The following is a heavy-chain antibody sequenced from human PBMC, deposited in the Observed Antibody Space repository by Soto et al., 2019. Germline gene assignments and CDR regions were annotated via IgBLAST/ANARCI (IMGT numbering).Heavy chain of an antibody. CDR2: INHSGST. J-gene: IGHJ6*02. CDR1: GGSFSGYY. D-gene: IGHD2-2*02. CDR3: ARGRHQLLYSYYYYGMDV. V-gene: IGHV4-34*01. Sequence: SETLSLTXAVYGGSFSGYYWSWIRQPPGKGLEWIGEINHSGSTNYNPSLKSRVTISVDTSKNQFSLKLSSVTAADTAVYYCARGRHQLLYSYYYYGMDVWGQGTTVTVSS.